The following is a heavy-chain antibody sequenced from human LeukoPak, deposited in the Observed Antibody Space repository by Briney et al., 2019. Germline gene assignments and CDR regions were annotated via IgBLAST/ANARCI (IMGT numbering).Heavy chain of an antibody. J-gene: IGHJ4*02. D-gene: IGHD3-22*01. CDR1: GGTFSSYA. Sequence: PSVKVSCKASGGTFSSYAISWVRQAPGQGLEWMGGIIPIFGTANYAQKFQGRVTITADESTSTAYMELSSLRSEDTAVYYCARSFDDSSGSIGYWGQGTLVTVSS. CDR3: ARSFDDSSGSIGY. CDR2: IIPIFGTA. V-gene: IGHV1-69*13.